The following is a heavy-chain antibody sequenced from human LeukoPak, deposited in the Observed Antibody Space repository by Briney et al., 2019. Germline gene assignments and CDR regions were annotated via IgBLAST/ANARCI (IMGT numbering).Heavy chain of an antibody. V-gene: IGHV1-18*01. J-gene: IGHJ6*02. CDR3: ARVELLGYNCGMDV. D-gene: IGHD3-9*01. CDR1: GYTFTSYG. CDR2: ISAYSGNT. Sequence: ASVKVSCKASGYTFTSYGISWVRQAPGQGLEWMGWISAYSGNTNYAQKLQGRVTMTTDTSTSTAYMELRSLRSDDTAVYYCARVELLGYNCGMDVWGQGTTVTVSS.